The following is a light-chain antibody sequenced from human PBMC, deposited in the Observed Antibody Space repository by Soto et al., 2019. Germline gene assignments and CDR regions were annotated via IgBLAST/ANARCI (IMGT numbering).Light chain of an antibody. J-gene: IGKJ1*01. Sequence: DIQMTQSPSSLSASVGDRVTITCRASEKIPGYLSWYQQKPGKAPKLLSYAASSLQSGVPSRFSGSESGTDFTLTISSLQPEDFATYYCQQSYNTPRTFGQGTKVEV. CDR2: AAS. CDR3: QQSYNTPRT. CDR1: EKIPGY. V-gene: IGKV1-39*01.